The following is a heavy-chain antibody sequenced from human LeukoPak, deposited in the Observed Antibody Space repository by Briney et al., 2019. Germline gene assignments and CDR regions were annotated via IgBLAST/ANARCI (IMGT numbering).Heavy chain of an antibody. CDR3: AKVRGGAAAGDFDY. Sequence: PGGSLRLSCAASGFTFSSYAMSWVRQAPGKGLERVSAISGSGGSTYYADSVKGRSTISRDNSKNTLYLQKNSLRAEDTAVYYCAKVRGGAAAGDFDYWGQGTLVTVSS. J-gene: IGHJ4*02. CDR2: ISGSGGST. CDR1: GFTFSSYA. V-gene: IGHV3-23*01. D-gene: IGHD6-13*01.